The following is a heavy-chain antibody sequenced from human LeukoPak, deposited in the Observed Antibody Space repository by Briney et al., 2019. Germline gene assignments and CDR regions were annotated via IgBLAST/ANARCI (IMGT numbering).Heavy chain of an antibody. J-gene: IGHJ5*02. CDR1: GFTFSSYG. Sequence: GGSLRLSCAASGFTFSSYGMHWVRQAPGKELEWVAVISYDGSNKYYADSVKGRFTISRDNSKNTLYLQMNSLRAEDTAVYYCAMGIAGSDYGAWGQGTLVTVSS. CDR3: AMGIAGSDYGA. CDR2: ISYDGSNK. V-gene: IGHV3-30*03. D-gene: IGHD4-17*01.